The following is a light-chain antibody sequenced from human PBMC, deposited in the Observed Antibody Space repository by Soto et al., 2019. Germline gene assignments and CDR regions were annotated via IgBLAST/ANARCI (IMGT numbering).Light chain of an antibody. V-gene: IGKV4-1*01. CDR3: HQYYSTPYT. J-gene: IGKJ2*01. CDR2: GAS. Sequence: DIVMTQSPDSLAVSLGERATINCKSGQSVLYSSKNKNYLAWYQQKAGQPPKLLIFGASTRESGVPDRFSGSGSVTDFTLTISSLQAEDVAVYYCHQYYSTPYTFGQGTKLEIK. CDR1: QSVLYSSKNKNY.